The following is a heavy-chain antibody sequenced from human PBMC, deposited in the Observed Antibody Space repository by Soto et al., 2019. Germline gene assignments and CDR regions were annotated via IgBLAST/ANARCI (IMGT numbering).Heavy chain of an antibody. D-gene: IGHD6-13*01. CDR3: VVQQQLPWFNY. V-gene: IGHV5-51*01. CDR1: GYIFTGYW. CDR2: IHPDDSDN. J-gene: IGHJ4*02. Sequence: GAAQMISWRRSGYIFTGYWIGLGPQTRRKGVGLVGIIHPDDSDNRYSPSVQGQVTISADKSISNAYLQWSILEASDTCMYYGVVQQQLPWFNYWGRGTLVTVSS.